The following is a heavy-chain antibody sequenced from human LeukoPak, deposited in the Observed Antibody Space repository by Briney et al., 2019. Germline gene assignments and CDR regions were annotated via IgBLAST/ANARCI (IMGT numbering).Heavy chain of an antibody. V-gene: IGHV1-2*02. Sequence: ASVLVSCKASGYIFSDYYMHWVRQAPGQGLEWMGWINPNSGGTNYAQNFQGRVTMTRDTSISTAYMELSGLKSDDTAVYYCAIMYYYGSGSYYNPGGFDPWGQGTLVTVSS. J-gene: IGHJ5*02. CDR1: GYIFSDYY. D-gene: IGHD3-10*01. CDR3: AIMYYYGSGSYYNPGGFDP. CDR2: INPNSGGT.